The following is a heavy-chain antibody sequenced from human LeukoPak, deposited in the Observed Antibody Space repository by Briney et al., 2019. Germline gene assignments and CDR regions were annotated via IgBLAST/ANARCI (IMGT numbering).Heavy chain of an antibody. D-gene: IGHD3-3*01. J-gene: IGHJ3*02. CDR3: AKTIFGVTNAFDI. CDR1: GFTFTTYA. CDR2: VSDSGGST. Sequence: GGSLRLSCAASGFTFTTYAMSWVRQAPGRGLEWVSAVSDSGGSTYYTDSVKGRFTISRDNSKNTVHLQKNSLRAEDTAVYYCAKTIFGVTNAFDIWGQGTMVTVSS. V-gene: IGHV3-23*01.